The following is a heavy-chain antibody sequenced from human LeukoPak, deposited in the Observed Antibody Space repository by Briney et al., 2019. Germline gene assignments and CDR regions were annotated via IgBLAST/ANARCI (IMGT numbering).Heavy chain of an antibody. CDR3: ARELGLTRNPRDDY. D-gene: IGHD4/OR15-4a*01. Sequence: ASVKVSCKASGYTFTSYDINWVRQATGQGLEWMGWMNPNGGNTGYAQKFQGRVTMTRNTSISTAYMELSSLRSEDTAVYYCARELGLTRNPRDDYWGQGTLVTVSS. V-gene: IGHV1-8*01. J-gene: IGHJ4*02. CDR1: GYTFTSYD. CDR2: MNPNGGNT.